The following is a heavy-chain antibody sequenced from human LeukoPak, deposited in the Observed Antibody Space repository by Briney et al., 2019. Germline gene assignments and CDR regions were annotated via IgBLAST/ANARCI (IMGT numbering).Heavy chain of an antibody. D-gene: IGHD3-3*01. CDR1: GFSVSSNY. V-gene: IGHV3-66*01. CDR3: AKDGERSLEWSPPLGY. Sequence: GGSLRLSCAASGFSVSSNYISWVRQAPGKGLEGVSIFYSGGSTNYADSVKGRFTPSRDNSKNTLYLQMNNLRVEDTAVYYCAKDGERSLEWSPPLGYWGQGTLVTVSS. CDR2: FYSGGST. J-gene: IGHJ4*02.